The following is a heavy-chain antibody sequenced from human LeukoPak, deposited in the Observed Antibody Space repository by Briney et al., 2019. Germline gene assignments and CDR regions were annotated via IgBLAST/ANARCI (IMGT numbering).Heavy chain of an antibody. CDR1: GFTFSENN. CDR2: ISNDGNSK. D-gene: IGHD5-12*01. J-gene: IGHJ4*02. V-gene: IGHV3-30-3*01. CDR3: ARDRSGFYSVDY. Sequence: GGSLRLSCAASGFTFSENNVHWVRQAPGKGLGWVALISNDGNSKDYADSVKGRFTHSGDNSKTTLYLQMNSLRAEDTAVYYCARDRSGFYSVDYWGQGTLVTVSS.